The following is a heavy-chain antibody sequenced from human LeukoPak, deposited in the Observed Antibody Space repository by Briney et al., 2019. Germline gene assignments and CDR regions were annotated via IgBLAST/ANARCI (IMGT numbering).Heavy chain of an antibody. J-gene: IGHJ4*02. V-gene: IGHV4-34*01. CDR3: ARERDYYDSSGYRGTRTIDY. D-gene: IGHD3-22*01. Sequence: SETLSLTCAVYGGSFSGYYWSWIRQPPGKGLEWIGEINHSGSTNYNPSLKSRVTISVDTSKNQFSLKLSSVTAADTAVYYCARERDYYDSSGYRGTRTIDYWGQGTLVTVSS. CDR1: GGSFSGYY. CDR2: INHSGST.